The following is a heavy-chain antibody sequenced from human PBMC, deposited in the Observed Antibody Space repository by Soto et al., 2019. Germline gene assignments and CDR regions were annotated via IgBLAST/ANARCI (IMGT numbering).Heavy chain of an antibody. V-gene: IGHV3-30*18. CDR2: MSWAGRAQ. Sequence: QVQMVESGGGVVQPGRSLRLSCAASGFTLSSQDMHWVRQCPGKGLEWVAVMSWAGRAQYYADSVKGRFTIHRDTPKDTLYLKMNSLRAEDTAVYYCVKGGCYASSTPSDPGGQETLVPVSS. D-gene: IGHD3-16*01. CDR3: VKGGCYASSTPSDP. CDR1: GFTLSSQD. J-gene: IGHJ5*02.